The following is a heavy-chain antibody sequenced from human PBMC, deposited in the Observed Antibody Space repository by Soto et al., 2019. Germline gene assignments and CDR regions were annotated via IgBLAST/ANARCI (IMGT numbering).Heavy chain of an antibody. Sequence: GGSRGLSCVASGFTFSSDWMHWVRQAPGKGLVWVSRINSDGSSRSSGDSVKGRFTISRDNAKNTLYLQMNRLRAEDTAVYYCERGVAGAGGSYGMHVWGQGTTVTVSS. CDR1: GFTFSSDW. CDR2: INSDGSSR. D-gene: IGHD6-13*01. J-gene: IGHJ6*02. V-gene: IGHV3-74*01. CDR3: ERGVAGAGGSYGMHV.